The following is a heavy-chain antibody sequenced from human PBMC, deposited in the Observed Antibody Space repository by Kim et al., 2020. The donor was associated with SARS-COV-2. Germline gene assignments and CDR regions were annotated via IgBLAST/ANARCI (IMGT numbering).Heavy chain of an antibody. D-gene: IGHD6-19*01. Sequence: GGSLRLSFAASGFTFSSHWMHWVRQAPGKGLVWVSRINSDGSSISYADAVKGRFTISRDNAKKTLYLQMNSLRAEDTAVYYCARRQFSSGWYYFDYWGQGTLITVSS. J-gene: IGHJ4*02. V-gene: IGHV3-74*01. CDR2: INSDGSSI. CDR1: GFTFSSHW. CDR3: ARRQFSSGWYYFDY.